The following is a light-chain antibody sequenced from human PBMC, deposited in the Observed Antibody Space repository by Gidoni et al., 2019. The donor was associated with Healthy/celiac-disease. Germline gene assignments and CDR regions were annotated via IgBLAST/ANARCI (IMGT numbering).Light chain of an antibody. CDR3: ATWDDSLNGYV. V-gene: IGLV1-44*01. CDR1: SSNIGSNT. J-gene: IGLJ1*01. Sequence: QSVLTQPPSASGTPGQRVTISRSGSSSNIGSNTVNWYQQLPGTAPKLLIYSNNQRPSGVPDRFSGSKSGTSASLAISGLQSKDEADYYCATWDDSLNGYVFGTGTKVTVL. CDR2: SNN.